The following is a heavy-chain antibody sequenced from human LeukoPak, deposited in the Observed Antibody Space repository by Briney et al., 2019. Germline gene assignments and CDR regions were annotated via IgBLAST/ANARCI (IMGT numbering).Heavy chain of an antibody. J-gene: IGHJ5*02. CDR2: INHSGST. Sequence: SETLSLTCAVYGGSFSGYYWSWIRQPPGKGLEWIGEINHSGSTNYNPSLKSRVTISVDTSKNQFSLKLSSVTAADTAVYYCARWRSSGWYHRWFDPWGQGTLVTVSS. D-gene: IGHD6-19*01. CDR3: ARWRSSGWYHRWFDP. CDR1: GGSFSGYY. V-gene: IGHV4-34*01.